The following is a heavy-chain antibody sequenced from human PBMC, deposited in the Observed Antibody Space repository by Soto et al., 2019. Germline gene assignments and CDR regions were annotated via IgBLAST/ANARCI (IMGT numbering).Heavy chain of an antibody. Sequence: QVQLQESGPRLVKASQTLSLTCTVSGGSISSGGYYWSWIRQHPGKGLEWIGYIYYSGSTYYNPSLKSRVTISVDTSKNQFSLKLSSVTAADTAVYYCARGEFYGGYVLDYWGQGTLVTVSS. V-gene: IGHV4-31*03. CDR1: GGSISSGGYY. CDR2: IYYSGST. J-gene: IGHJ4*02. CDR3: ARGEFYGGYVLDY. D-gene: IGHD5-12*01.